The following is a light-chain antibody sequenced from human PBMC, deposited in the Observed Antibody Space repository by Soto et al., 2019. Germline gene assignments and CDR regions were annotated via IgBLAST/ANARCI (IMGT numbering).Light chain of an antibody. CDR2: DVN. J-gene: IGLJ2*01. V-gene: IGLV2-14*03. CDR3: SSYTTSSTLVV. Sequence: QSALTQPASVSGSPGQSITMSCTGTSSDVGGYDYVAWYQQHPGKAPKLMIYDVNYRPSGVSSRFSGSKSGNTASLTISGLQAEDEADYYCSSYTTSSTLVVFGGGTQLPS. CDR1: SSDVGGYDY.